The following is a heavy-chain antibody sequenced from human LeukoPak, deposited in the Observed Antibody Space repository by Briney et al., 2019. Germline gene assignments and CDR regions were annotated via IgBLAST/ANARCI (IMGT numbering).Heavy chain of an antibody. D-gene: IGHD2-2*01. V-gene: IGHV1-2*02. J-gene: IGHJ4*02. CDR2: INPTSGGT. CDR3: ARGPGPVEY. Sequence: ASVKVSCKASGYTFTGYSMHWVRQAPGQGLEWMGWINPTSGGTSYAQKFQGRVTMTRDTSISTAYMELSSLRSDDTAVYYCARGPGPVEYWGQGTLVTVSS. CDR1: GYTFTGYS.